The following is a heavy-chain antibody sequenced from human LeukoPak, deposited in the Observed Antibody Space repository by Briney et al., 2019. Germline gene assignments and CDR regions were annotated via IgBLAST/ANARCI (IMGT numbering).Heavy chain of an antibody. J-gene: IGHJ6*03. CDR3: ARVEGEEWGPNYYYMDV. Sequence: SETLSLSCTVSGGSVSRSSFYWGWIRQPPGKGLEWIGNIYYSGSTYYNPSLKSRVTISIDTSKNQFSLKLSSVIAADTAVYYCARVEGEEWGPNYYYMDVWGKGTTVIVSS. CDR1: GGSVSRSSFY. D-gene: IGHD3-10*01. V-gene: IGHV4-39*07. CDR2: IYYSGST.